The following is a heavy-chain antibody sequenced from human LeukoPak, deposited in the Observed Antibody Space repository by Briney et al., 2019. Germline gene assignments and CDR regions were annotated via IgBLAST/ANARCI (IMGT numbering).Heavy chain of an antibody. V-gene: IGHV1-69*13. Sequence: GASVKVSCKASGYTFTSYDFNWVRQATGQGLEWMGGIIPIFGTANYAQKFQGRVTITADESTSTAYMELSSLRSEDTAVYYCARGGGYYYDSSGYYTLYWGQGTLVTVSS. CDR3: ARGGGYYYDSSGYYTLY. CDR1: GYTFTSYD. D-gene: IGHD3-22*01. J-gene: IGHJ4*02. CDR2: IIPIFGTA.